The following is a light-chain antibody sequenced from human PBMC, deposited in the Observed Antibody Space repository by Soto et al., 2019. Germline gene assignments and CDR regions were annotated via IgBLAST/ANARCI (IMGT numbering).Light chain of an antibody. CDR3: QQSYSTPGT. J-gene: IGKJ1*01. CDR1: QSVSKY. CDR2: GAI. V-gene: IGKV1-39*01. Sequence: DIQMTQSPSSLSASVGDRVTITCRASQSVSKYLNWYQQNPGKAPKLLIYGAISLHSGVPSRFSGSGSGTYFTLTISNLQPEDFARYYCQQSYSTPGTFGQGTKVEIK.